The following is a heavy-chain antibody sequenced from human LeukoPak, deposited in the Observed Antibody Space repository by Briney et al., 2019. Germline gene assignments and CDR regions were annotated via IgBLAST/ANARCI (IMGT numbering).Heavy chain of an antibody. Sequence: PGGSLRLSCAASGFTFSSHSMNWVRQAPGKGLEWVSYISSSSTYIYYADSIKGRFTISRDNAKNSLYLQMNSLRAEDTAVYYCARRVLLWSGESSAFDLWGRGTLVTVSS. CDR3: ARRVLLWSGESSAFDL. CDR2: ISSSSTYI. CDR1: GFTFSSHS. J-gene: IGHJ2*01. D-gene: IGHD3-10*01. V-gene: IGHV3-21*04.